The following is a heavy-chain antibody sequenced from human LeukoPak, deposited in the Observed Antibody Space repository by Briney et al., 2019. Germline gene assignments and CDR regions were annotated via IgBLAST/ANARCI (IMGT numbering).Heavy chain of an antibody. CDR2: IYSSGST. CDR1: GGSISNYY. V-gene: IGHV4-59*01. D-gene: IGHD4-23*01. CDR3: ARADYGGNSAAFNI. Sequence: SETLSLTCTVSGGSISNYYWNWNRQPPGKGLEWIGYIYSSGSTYFNPSLTSRVTISVDTSKNQFSLNLTSVTAADTAVYYCARADYGGNSAAFNIWGQGTMVTVSS. J-gene: IGHJ3*02.